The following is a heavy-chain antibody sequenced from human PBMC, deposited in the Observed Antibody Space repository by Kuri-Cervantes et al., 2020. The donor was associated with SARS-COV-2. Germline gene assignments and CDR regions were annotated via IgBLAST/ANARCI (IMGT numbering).Heavy chain of an antibody. J-gene: IGHJ6*03. CDR3: ARDRYYYMDV. Sequence: GGSLRLSCAASGFTFGDYYMTWIRQAPGKGLEWVSYISGSSTTIYNADSVKGRFTISRDNSKNTLYLQMGSLRAEDMAVYYCARDRYYYMDVWGKGTTVTVSS. V-gene: IGHV3-11*04. CDR2: ISGSSTTI. CDR1: GFTFGDYY.